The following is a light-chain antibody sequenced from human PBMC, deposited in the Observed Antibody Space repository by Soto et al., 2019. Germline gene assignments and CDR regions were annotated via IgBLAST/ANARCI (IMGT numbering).Light chain of an antibody. CDR2: DAS. V-gene: IGKV1-5*01. Sequence: DIQMTQSPSTLSASVGDRVTITCRASQSINTWLAWYQHKPGKAPKLLIYDASNLEGGVPSRFSGSGSGTEFTLTITSLQPDDCASYYCQQYADYWWTFGQGTKVEIK. CDR3: QQYADYWWT. CDR1: QSINTW. J-gene: IGKJ1*01.